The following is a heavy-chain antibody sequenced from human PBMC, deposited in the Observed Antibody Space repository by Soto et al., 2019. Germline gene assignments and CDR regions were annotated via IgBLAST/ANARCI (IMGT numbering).Heavy chain of an antibody. CDR1: GLTFRSFA. V-gene: IGHV3-23*01. Sequence: QVSESGGGLGQPGGSLRLSCTVSGLTFRSFAMSWVRQAPGKGLEWVSTISGSGAGTYYADSVKGRFTITRDKSKNTLYLPMYSLIAEDRAVYYCAENKGLLLENDCFAYWGQGNLVTVSS. D-gene: IGHD3-3*01. J-gene: IGHJ4*02. CDR3: AENKGLLLENDCFAY. CDR2: ISGSGAGT.